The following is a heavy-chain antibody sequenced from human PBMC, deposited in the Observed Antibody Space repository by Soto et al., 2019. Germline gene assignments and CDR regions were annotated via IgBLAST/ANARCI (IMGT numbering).Heavy chain of an antibody. CDR3: ARQAVYYDSSGYLDY. Sequence: SSETLSLTCTVSGGSISSYYWTWIRQPPGKGLEWIGYIYYRGNTNYNPSLKSRVTISVDTSTNQFSLKLSSVSAADTAVYYCARQAVYYDSSGYLDYWGQGTLVTAPQ. CDR2: IYYRGNT. V-gene: IGHV4-59*08. J-gene: IGHJ4*02. CDR1: GGSISSYY. D-gene: IGHD3-22*01.